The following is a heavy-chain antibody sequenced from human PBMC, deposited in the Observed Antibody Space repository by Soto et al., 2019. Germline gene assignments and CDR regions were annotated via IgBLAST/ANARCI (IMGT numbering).Heavy chain of an antibody. CDR2: ITWNSGKI. V-gene: IGHV3-9*01. CDR1: GFTFDDYA. J-gene: IGHJ4*01. D-gene: IGHD2-15*01. CDR3: VKDSYADFHRVLSTAEYFFDY. Sequence: GGSLRLSCTASGFTFDDYAMHWVRQGPGRGLEWVSGITWNSGKIAYADSVKGRFTIARDDDNNSLYLQMNSLRPEDTALYYCVKDSYADFHRVLSTAEYFFDYWGHGTLV.